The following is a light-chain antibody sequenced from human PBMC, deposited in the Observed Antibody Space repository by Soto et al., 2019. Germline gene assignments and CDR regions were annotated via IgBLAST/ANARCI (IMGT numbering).Light chain of an antibody. CDR1: KSLSTY. J-gene: IGKJ2*01. CDR2: GAS. Sequence: EIVMTQSPATLSVSPGERVTPSSRASKSLSTYLAWYQQKPGQAPRLLIYGASTKATGIPARFSGSGSATDFTLTISSLQSEDFAVYYCQSYNDWPFTFGQGTKLEI. V-gene: IGKV3-15*01. CDR3: QSYNDWPFT.